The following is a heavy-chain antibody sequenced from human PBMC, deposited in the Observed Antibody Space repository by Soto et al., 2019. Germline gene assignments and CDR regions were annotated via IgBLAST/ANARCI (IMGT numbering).Heavy chain of an antibody. D-gene: IGHD5-12*01. V-gene: IGHV1-69*12. CDR2: IMPIFRTP. CDR1: GGTFSNSA. J-gene: IGHJ6*02. Sequence: QVQLEQSGAEVKKPGSSVKVSCKASGGTFSNSAISWVRQAPGQGLEWMGGIMPIFRTPDYAQKFQGRVTITADXSXXXAXXEVSGLRSDDTAVYYCARDKDRLQLGGNYYYILDVWGQGTTVTVSS. CDR3: ARDKDRLQLGGNYYYILDV.